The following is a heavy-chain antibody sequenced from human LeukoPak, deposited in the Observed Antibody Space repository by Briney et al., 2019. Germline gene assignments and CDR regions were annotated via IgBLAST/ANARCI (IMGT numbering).Heavy chain of an antibody. V-gene: IGHV4-59*01. CDR2: IYYSGST. J-gene: IGHJ3*02. CDR1: SGSISRYY. D-gene: IGHD3-16*01. CDR3: ARGGRWLQYAFDI. Sequence: SETLSLTCSVSSGSISRYYWSWIRQPPGKGLEWIGYIYYSGSTNYNPSLKSRVTISVDTSKNQFSLKLSSVTAADTAVYYCARGGRWLQYAFDIWGQGTMVTVSS.